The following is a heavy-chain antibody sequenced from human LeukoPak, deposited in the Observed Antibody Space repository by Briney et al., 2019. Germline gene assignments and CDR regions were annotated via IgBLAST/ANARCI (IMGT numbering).Heavy chain of an antibody. J-gene: IGHJ4*02. V-gene: IGHV3-23*01. CDR2: ISESGDRT. CDR3: AKRGYYDSSGFSPLTY. Sequence: GGSLRLSCAASGFTFNDYAMNWVSQSPGKGLEWVSGISESGDRTSSADSVKGRFTISRDNSRNILYLQMNSLRAEDTAVYYCAKRGYYDSSGFSPLTYWGQGTLVTVSS. CDR1: GFTFNDYA. D-gene: IGHD3-22*01.